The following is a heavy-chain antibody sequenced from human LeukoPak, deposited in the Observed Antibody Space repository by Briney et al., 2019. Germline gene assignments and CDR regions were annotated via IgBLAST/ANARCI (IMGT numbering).Heavy chain of an antibody. CDR2: IYGDDDK. CDR3: AHLEGGFSSDWYFQGFDY. Sequence: SGPTLVKPTQTLRLTCTFSGFSLSTSGVGVGWIRQPPGKALEWFALIYGDDDKRYGPSLKSRLTITKDPSKNQVVLRMTNMDPVDTATYYCAHLEGGFSSDWYFQGFDYWGQGILVTVSS. D-gene: IGHD6-13*01. V-gene: IGHV2-5*05. CDR1: GFSLSTSGVG. J-gene: IGHJ4*02.